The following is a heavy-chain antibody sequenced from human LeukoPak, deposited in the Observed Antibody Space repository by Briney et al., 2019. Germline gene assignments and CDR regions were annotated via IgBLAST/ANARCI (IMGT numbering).Heavy chain of an antibody. D-gene: IGHD3-9*01. CDR2: IYYSGST. Sequence: PSETLSLTCTVSGGSISSYYWSWIRQPPGKGLEWIGYIYYSGSTNYNPSLKSRVTISVDTSKNQFPLKLSSVTAADTAVYYCARGLRYFDWLSHNWFDPWGQGTLVTVSS. CDR3: ARGLRYFDWLSHNWFDP. CDR1: GGSISSYY. J-gene: IGHJ5*02. V-gene: IGHV4-59*08.